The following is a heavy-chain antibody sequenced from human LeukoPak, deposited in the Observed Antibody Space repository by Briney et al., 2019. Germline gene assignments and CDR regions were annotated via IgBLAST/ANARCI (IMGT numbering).Heavy chain of an antibody. J-gene: IGHJ4*02. CDR2: INPNSGGT. Sequence: ASVKVSCKASGYTFTGYYIHWLRQAPGQGFEWMGWINPNSGGTKYAQKFEGWVSMTRDTSITTAYMELSRLTSDDTAVYYCARDSLLYSSSWYDEALCDYWGQGTLVTVSS. D-gene: IGHD6-13*01. V-gene: IGHV1-2*04. CDR1: GYTFTGYY. CDR3: ARDSLLYSSSWYDEALCDY.